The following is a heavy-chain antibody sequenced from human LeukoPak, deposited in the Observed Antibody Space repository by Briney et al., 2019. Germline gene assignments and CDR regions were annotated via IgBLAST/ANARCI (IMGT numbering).Heavy chain of an antibody. J-gene: IGHJ4*02. CDR1: GFTFSSYG. CDR2: IKQDGSEK. Sequence: GGSLRLSCAASGFTFSSYGMHWVRQAPGKGLEWVANIKQDGSEKYYVDSVKGRFTISRDNAKNSLYLQVNSLRAEDTAVYYCARNQRRLDYWGQGTLVTVSS. CDR3: ARNQRRLDY. D-gene: IGHD1-14*01. V-gene: IGHV3-7*01.